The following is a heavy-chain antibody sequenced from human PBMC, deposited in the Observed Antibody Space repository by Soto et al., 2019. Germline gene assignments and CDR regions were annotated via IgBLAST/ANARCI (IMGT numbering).Heavy chain of an antibody. CDR3: AKDQVRVVVAAAFDY. CDR1: VFTFSNYA. D-gene: IGHD2-15*01. V-gene: IGHV3-23*01. CDR2: ISYGGGTT. J-gene: IGHJ4*02. Sequence: GGSLRLSCAASVFTFSNYAMSWVRQAPGKGLEWVSAISYGGGTTYSADSVKGRFTISRDNSKNTLYLQMNSLRAEDTAVYYCAKDQVRVVVAAAFDYWGQGTLVTVSS.